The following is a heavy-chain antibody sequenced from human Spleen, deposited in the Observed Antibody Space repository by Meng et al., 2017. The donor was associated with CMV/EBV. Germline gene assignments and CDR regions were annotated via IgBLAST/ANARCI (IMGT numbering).Heavy chain of an antibody. V-gene: IGHV4-39*07. CDR3: VRDKADSSIWYVGLDY. Sequence: GSLRLSCTVSGGSIINSDYHWDWIRQPPGKGLEWIGNIHHSGTSHYNPALKSRVTMSMDTFTNQFSLKVTSMTAADTAVYYCVRDKADSSIWYVGLDYWGQGRLVTVSS. J-gene: IGHJ4*02. CDR2: IHHSGTS. D-gene: IGHD6-13*01. CDR1: GGSIINSDYH.